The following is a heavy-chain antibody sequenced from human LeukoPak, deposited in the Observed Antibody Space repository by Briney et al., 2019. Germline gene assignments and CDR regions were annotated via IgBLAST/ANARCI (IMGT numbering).Heavy chain of an antibody. J-gene: IGHJ2*01. CDR1: GYTFTGYY. D-gene: IGHD3-22*01. CDR2: INPNSGGT. CDR3: ARKSRYYDSSGFDL. V-gene: IGHV1-2*06. Sequence: ASVKVSCKASGYTFTGYYMHWVRQAPGQGLEWMGRINPNSGGTNYAQKFQGRVAMTRDTSISTAYMELSRLRSDDTAVYYCARKSRYYDSSGFDLWGRGTLVTVSS.